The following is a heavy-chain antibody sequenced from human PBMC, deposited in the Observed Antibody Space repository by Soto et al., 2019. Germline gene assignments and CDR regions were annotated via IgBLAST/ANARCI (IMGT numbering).Heavy chain of an antibody. V-gene: IGHV3-30-3*01. Sequence: GGSLRLSCAASGFTFSSYAMHWVRQAPGKGLEWVAVISYDGSNKYYADSVKGRFTISRDNSKNTPYLQMNSLRAEDTAVYYCARDIEVGDSYYYYGMDVWGQGTTVTVSS. D-gene: IGHD4-17*01. CDR1: GFTFSSYA. CDR3: ARDIEVGDSYYYYGMDV. J-gene: IGHJ6*02. CDR2: ISYDGSNK.